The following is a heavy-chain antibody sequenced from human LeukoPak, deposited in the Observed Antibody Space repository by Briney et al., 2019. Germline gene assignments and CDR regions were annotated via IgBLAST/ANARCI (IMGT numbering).Heavy chain of an antibody. V-gene: IGHV4-31*03. Sequence: SETLSLTCTVSGGSISSGGYYWSWIRQHPGKGLEWIGYIYYSGSTYYNPSLKSRVTISVDTSKNQFSLKLSSVTAADTAVYYCARQYSRRGYSYGYFFAFDIWGQGTMVTVSS. CDR3: ARQYSRRGYSYGYFFAFDI. J-gene: IGHJ3*02. CDR1: GGSISSGGYY. CDR2: IYYSGST. D-gene: IGHD5-18*01.